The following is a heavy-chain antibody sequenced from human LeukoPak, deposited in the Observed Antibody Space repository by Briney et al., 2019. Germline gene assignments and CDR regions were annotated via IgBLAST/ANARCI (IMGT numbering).Heavy chain of an antibody. Sequence: SETLSLTCAVYGGSFSGYYWSWIRQPPGKGLEWIGEINHSGSTNYNPSLKSRVSISVDTSKNQFSLKLSSVTAADTAVYYCARVTPYCSGGSCYPGWFDPWGQGTLVTVSS. V-gene: IGHV4-34*01. CDR3: ARVTPYCSGGSCYPGWFDP. CDR2: INHSGST. D-gene: IGHD2-15*01. CDR1: GGSFSGYY. J-gene: IGHJ5*02.